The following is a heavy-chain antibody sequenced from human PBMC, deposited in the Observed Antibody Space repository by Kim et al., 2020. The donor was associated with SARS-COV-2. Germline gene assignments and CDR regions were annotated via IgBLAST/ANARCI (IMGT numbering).Heavy chain of an antibody. J-gene: IGHJ6*02. CDR1: GFTFSDYY. CDR3: ARDGIDGFGELLSKMDYYYYGMDV. V-gene: IGHV3-11*06. Sequence: GGSLRLSCAASGFTFSDYYMSWIRQAPGKGLEWVSYISSSSSYTNYADSVKGRFTISRDNAKNSLYLQMNSLRAEDTAVYYCARDGIDGFGELLSKMDYYYYGMDVWGQGTTVTVSS. CDR2: ISSSSSYT. D-gene: IGHD3-10*01.